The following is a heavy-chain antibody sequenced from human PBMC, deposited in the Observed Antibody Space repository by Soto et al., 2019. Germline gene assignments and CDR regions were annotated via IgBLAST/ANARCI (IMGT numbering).Heavy chain of an antibody. CDR2: IIPIFGTA. Sequence: QVQLVQSGAEVKKPGSSVKVSCKASGGTFSSYAISWVRQAPGQGLEWMGGIIPIFGTANYAQKFQGRVTITADESTSTDYMELSSLRSEDTAVYYCARDNHDYGDHGYFQHWGQGTLVTVSS. D-gene: IGHD4-17*01. J-gene: IGHJ1*01. V-gene: IGHV1-69*01. CDR1: GGTFSSYA. CDR3: ARDNHDYGDHGYFQH.